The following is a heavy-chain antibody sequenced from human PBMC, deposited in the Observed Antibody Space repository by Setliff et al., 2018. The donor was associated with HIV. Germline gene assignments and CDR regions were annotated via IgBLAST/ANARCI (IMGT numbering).Heavy chain of an antibody. CDR3: ARLGSGWSDSYYYAMDI. CDR2: ISPNFGHT. CDR1: GYTFLTYG. Sequence: ASAKVSCKASGYTFLTYGISWVRQAPGHGLEWMGWISPNFGHTNYAQNFLGRVTMTIDTSTSRAYMELRSLRSDDTAMYFCARLGSGWSDSYYYAMDIWGQGTTVTVS. J-gene: IGHJ6*02. V-gene: IGHV1-18*01. D-gene: IGHD6-19*01.